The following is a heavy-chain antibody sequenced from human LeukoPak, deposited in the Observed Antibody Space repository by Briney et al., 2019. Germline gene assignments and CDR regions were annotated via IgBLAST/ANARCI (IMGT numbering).Heavy chain of an antibody. Sequence: ASVKVSCKASGYTFTGYGVSWVRQAPGQGLEWMGWISAYNGNTNYAQKLQDRVTMTTDTSTSTAYMELRSLRSDDTAVYYCARGAATVASTLFLRHWGQGTMVTVSS. CDR2: ISAYNGNT. CDR1: GYTFTGYG. D-gene: IGHD6-19*01. J-gene: IGHJ1*01. CDR3: ARGAATVASTLFLRH. V-gene: IGHV1-18*01.